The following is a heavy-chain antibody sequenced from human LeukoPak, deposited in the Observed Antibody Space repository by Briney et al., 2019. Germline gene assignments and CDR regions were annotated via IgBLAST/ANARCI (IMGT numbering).Heavy chain of an antibody. Sequence: GRSLRLSCAASGFSFDDYAMHWVRQAPGKGLEWVSGIGWNGGGIVYADSVKGRFTISRDNAKNSLYLQMNSLRAEDTAVYYCAKVRLRFWSGYIADYWGQGTLVTVSS. CDR2: IGWNGGGI. CDR3: AKVRLRFWSGYIADY. J-gene: IGHJ4*02. CDR1: GFSFDDYA. D-gene: IGHD3-3*01. V-gene: IGHV3-9*01.